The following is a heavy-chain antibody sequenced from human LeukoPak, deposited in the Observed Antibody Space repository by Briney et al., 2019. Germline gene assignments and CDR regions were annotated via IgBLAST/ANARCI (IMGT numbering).Heavy chain of an antibody. J-gene: IGHJ4*02. Sequence: PGGSLRLSCAASGFTFSSYSMNWVRQAPGKGLEWVSYISSSSSTIYYADSVKGRFTISRDNAKNSLYLQMNSLRAEDTAVYYCARAGIAARRMGLFDYWGQGPLVTVSS. D-gene: IGHD6-6*01. CDR2: ISSSSSTI. CDR3: ARAGIAARRMGLFDY. CDR1: GFTFSSYS. V-gene: IGHV3-48*04.